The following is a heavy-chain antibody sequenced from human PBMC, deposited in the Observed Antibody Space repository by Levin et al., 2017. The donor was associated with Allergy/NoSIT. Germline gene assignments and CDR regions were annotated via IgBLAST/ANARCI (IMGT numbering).Heavy chain of an antibody. J-gene: IGHJ4*02. Sequence: PGESLKISCKASGYIFTGYYIHWVRQAPGQGLEWVGRINPNSGDTIFAQKFQGRVTLTRDTSINTAYMELTELRSDDTAVYYCAKETSNTSGEFDYWGQGTLVAVSS. CDR2: INPNSGDT. CDR3: AKETSNTSGEFDY. D-gene: IGHD2-2*01. CDR1: GYIFTGYY. V-gene: IGHV1-2*06.